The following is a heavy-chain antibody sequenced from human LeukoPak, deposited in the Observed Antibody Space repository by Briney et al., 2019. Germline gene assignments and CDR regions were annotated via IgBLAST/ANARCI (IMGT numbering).Heavy chain of an antibody. V-gene: IGHV1-2*02. Sequence: GASVNVSCRSSGYSSIAHCIHWGRQGPGEGLGWKSWVNPYTGCGNYAHTFLGRGTLISVTSITKAYMGLRMLRPADTAAYYCGRDYNIAATRRPFDIGGQSTMVTVSS. D-gene: IGHD6-13*01. CDR3: GRDYNIAATRRPFDI. J-gene: IGHJ3*02. CDR2: VNPYTGCG. CDR1: GYSSIAHC.